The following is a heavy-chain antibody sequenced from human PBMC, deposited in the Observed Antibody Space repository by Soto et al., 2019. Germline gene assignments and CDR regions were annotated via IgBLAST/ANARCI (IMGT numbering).Heavy chain of an antibody. Sequence: QLQLQESGPGLVKPSETLSLTCTVSGGSISTSSSYWGWIRQPPGKGLEWIGSINYRGSTYYNPSLKSRITISVDTSKNQCSLKLSSVTAADTAVYFCAKTGFWSGYRVVDYWGQGTLVTVSS. CDR3: AKTGFWSGYRVVDY. V-gene: IGHV4-39*01. D-gene: IGHD3-3*01. CDR2: INYRGST. CDR1: GGSISTSSSY. J-gene: IGHJ4*02.